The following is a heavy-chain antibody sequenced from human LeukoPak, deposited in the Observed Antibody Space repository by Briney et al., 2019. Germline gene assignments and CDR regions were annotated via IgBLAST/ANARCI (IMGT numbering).Heavy chain of an antibody. CDR2: IYYSGST. CDR1: GGSSSSYY. J-gene: IGHJ4*02. V-gene: IGHV4-59*01. Sequence: SETLSLTCTVSGGSSSSYYWSWIRQPPGKGLEWIGYIYYSGSTNYNPSLKSRVTISVDTSKNQFSLKLSSVTAADTAVYYCARVIYYDSSGFDYWGQGTLVTVSS. D-gene: IGHD3-22*01. CDR3: ARVIYYDSSGFDY.